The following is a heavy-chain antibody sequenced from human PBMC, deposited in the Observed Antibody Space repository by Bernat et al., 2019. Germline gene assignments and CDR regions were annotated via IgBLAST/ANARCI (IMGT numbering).Heavy chain of an antibody. J-gene: IGHJ6*03. Sequence: QVQLVQSGAEVKKPGSSVKVSCKASGGTFSSYAISWVRQAPGQGLEWMGGIIPIFGTANYAQKFQGGVTITADESTGTAYMELSSLRSEDTAVYYCARGVVVPAAINYYYYYMDDWGKGTTVTVSS. CDR3: ARGVVVPAAINYYYYYMDD. V-gene: IGHV1-69*01. CDR1: GGTFSSYA. D-gene: IGHD2-2*01. CDR2: IIPIFGTA.